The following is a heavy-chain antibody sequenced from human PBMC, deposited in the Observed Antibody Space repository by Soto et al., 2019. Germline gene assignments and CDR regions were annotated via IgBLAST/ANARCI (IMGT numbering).Heavy chain of an antibody. CDR3: AGYCRSASWYEGRHYYVRNF. D-gene: IGHD2-2*01. J-gene: IGHJ6*04. Sequence: SVPGSCKASGYTFTGYYMHWVRPAPGKGLERVGWINPNSGGTNSAQTFQGRVTMTRDTSISTASMALSRLRADDTAWYYCAGYCRSASWYEGRHYYVRNFWGKGTTFTVS. V-gene: IGHV1-2*02. CDR2: INPNSGGT. CDR1: GYTFTGYY.